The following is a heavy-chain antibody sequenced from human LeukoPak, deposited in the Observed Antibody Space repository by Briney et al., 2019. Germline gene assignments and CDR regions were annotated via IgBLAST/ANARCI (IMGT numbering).Heavy chain of an antibody. Sequence: ASVKVSCKASGYTFTSYDINWVRQATGQGLEWMGWMNPNSGNTGYAQKFQGRVTITRNTSISTAYMELSSLRSEDTAVYYCARGHQGSYSWSYWGQGTLVTVSS. CDR1: GYTFTSYD. V-gene: IGHV1-8*03. CDR2: MNPNSGNT. J-gene: IGHJ4*02. CDR3: ARGHQGSYSWSY. D-gene: IGHD1-26*01.